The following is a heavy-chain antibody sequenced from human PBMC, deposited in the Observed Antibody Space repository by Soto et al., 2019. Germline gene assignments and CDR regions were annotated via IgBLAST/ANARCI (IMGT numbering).Heavy chain of an antibody. CDR1: GGTFSSYA. CDR3: ARENSGYDWGYPDYYYYGMDV. V-gene: IGHV1-69*06. CDR2: IIPIFGTA. Sequence: QVQLVQSGAEVKKPGSSVKVSCKASGGTFSSYAISWVRQAPGQGLEWMGGIIPIFGTANYAQKFQGRVTITADKSTSNAYMELSSLRSEDTAVYYCARENSGYDWGYPDYYYYGMDVWGQGTTVTVSS. D-gene: IGHD5-12*01. J-gene: IGHJ6*02.